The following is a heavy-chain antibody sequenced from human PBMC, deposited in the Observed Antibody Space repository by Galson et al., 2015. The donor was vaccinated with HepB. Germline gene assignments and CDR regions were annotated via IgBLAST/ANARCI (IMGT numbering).Heavy chain of an antibody. CDR1: GLTFANYA. V-gene: IGHV3-23*01. CDR3: AALVRTASYWYFGL. CDR2: ITGSGDGT. J-gene: IGHJ2*01. Sequence: SLRLSCAASGLTFANYALTWVRQAPGRGLEWVSTITGSGDGTFYAESVKGRFTISRDNSKNTLYLQMDSLRADDTAVYYCAALVRTASYWYFGLWGRGTLVTVSS. D-gene: IGHD1-1*01.